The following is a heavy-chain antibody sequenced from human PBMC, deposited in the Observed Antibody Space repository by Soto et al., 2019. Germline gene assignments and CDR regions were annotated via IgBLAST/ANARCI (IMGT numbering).Heavy chain of an antibody. Sequence: GGSLRLSCAASGFTFSDYYMSWIRQAPGKGLEWVSYISSSGSTIYYADSVKGRFTISRDNSKNTLYLQMNSLRAEDTAVYYCAKDQSRYDIMTGYYNNWGQGTLVTVSS. V-gene: IGHV3-11*01. D-gene: IGHD3-9*01. CDR1: GFTFSDYY. J-gene: IGHJ4*02. CDR3: AKDQSRYDIMTGYYNN. CDR2: ISSSGSTI.